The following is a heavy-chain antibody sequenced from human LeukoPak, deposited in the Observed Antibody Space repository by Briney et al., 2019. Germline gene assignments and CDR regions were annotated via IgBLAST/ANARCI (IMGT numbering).Heavy chain of an antibody. CDR1: GGSFSGYC. V-gene: IGHV4-34*01. CDR2: INHSGST. J-gene: IGHJ4*02. Sequence: PSETLSLTCAVYGGSFSGYCWTWIHQPPGKGLEWIGEINHSGSTKYSPSLKGRFTISVDTSKNQFSLKLSSVTAADTAVYYCARAPSSGAVAGTIDYWGQGTLVTASS. D-gene: IGHD6-19*01. CDR3: ARAPSSGAVAGTIDY.